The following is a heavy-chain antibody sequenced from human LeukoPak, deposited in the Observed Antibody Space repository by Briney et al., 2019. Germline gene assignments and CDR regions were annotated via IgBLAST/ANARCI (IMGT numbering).Heavy chain of an antibody. V-gene: IGHV4-39*01. J-gene: IGHJ4*02. Sequence: SETLSLTCTGSGGSISTATHYWAWIRQPPGEGLEWIGTIHYTGITYYNPSLKSRVTISVDTSKNQFSLHLGSVTAADTAVYHCARQLSGTYQWTFDYWGQGTLVPVSS. CDR3: ARQLSGTYQWTFDY. CDR2: IHYTGIT. CDR1: GGSISTATHY. D-gene: IGHD1-26*01.